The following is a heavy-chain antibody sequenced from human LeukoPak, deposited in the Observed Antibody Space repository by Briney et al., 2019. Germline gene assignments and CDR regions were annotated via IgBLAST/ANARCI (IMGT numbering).Heavy chain of an antibody. V-gene: IGHV4-59*01. CDR2: IYHIGST. D-gene: IGHD6-13*01. CDR1: GCSISSYY. J-gene: IGHJ5*02. Sequence: PSETLSLTCTVSGCSISSYYWSWIRQPPGKGLEWIGYIYHIGSTNYNPSLKSRVTISEDTSKNQCSRRLSSVTAADTAVYYCARDLAAAGTIDPWGQGTLVTVSS. CDR3: ARDLAAAGTIDP.